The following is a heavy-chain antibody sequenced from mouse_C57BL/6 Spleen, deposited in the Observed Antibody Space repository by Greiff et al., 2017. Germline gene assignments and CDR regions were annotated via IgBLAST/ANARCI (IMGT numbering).Heavy chain of an antibody. CDR3: ARDYYYGSSYEAWFAY. J-gene: IGHJ3*01. V-gene: IGHV1-82*01. Sequence: QVQLQQSGPELVKPGASVKISCKASGYAFSSSWMHWVKQRPGKGLEWIGRIYPGDGDTNYNGKFKGKATLTADKSSSTAYMQRSSLTSEDSAVYFCARDYYYGSSYEAWFAYWGQGTLVTVSA. CDR2: IYPGDGDT. CDR1: GYAFSSSW. D-gene: IGHD1-1*01.